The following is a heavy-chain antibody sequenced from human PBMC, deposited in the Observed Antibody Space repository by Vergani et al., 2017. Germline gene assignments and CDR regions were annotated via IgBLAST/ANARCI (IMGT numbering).Heavy chain of an antibody. Sequence: QVQLVESGGGVVQPGRSLRLSCAASGFTFSSYGMHCVRQAPGKGLEWVAVISYDGSNKYYADSVKGRFTISRDNSKNTLYLQMNSLRAEDTAVYYCAKVSSDFWSGQGAFDIWGQGTMVTVSS. CDR1: GFTFSSYG. D-gene: IGHD3-3*01. CDR2: ISYDGSNK. J-gene: IGHJ3*02. CDR3: AKVSSDFWSGQGAFDI. V-gene: IGHV3-30*18.